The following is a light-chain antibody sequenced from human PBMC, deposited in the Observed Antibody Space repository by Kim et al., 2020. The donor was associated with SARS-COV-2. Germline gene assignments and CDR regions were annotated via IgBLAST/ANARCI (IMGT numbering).Light chain of an antibody. V-gene: IGLV3-1*01. CDR2: QDD. J-gene: IGLJ2*01. CDR1: NLGDRY. Sequence: SSELTQPPSVSVSPGQTASITCSGDNLGDRYVHWYQQKPGQSPVLVMYQDDKRPSGIPERFSGSNSGNRATLTISGTQAMDEADYYCQAWDSTTVVFGGG. CDR3: QAWDSTTVV.